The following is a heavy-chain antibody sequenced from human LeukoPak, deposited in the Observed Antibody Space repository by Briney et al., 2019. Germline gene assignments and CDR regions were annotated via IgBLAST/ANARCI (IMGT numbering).Heavy chain of an antibody. J-gene: IGHJ3*02. CDR1: GGSISSGGYY. Sequence: SETLSLTCTVSGGSISSGGYYWSWIRQPPGKGLEWIGYIYHSGSTYYNPSLKSRVTISVDRSKNQFSLKLSSVTAADTAVYYCARDFVGAPDAFDIWGQGTMVTVSS. V-gene: IGHV4-30-2*01. CDR2: IYHSGST. CDR3: ARDFVGAPDAFDI.